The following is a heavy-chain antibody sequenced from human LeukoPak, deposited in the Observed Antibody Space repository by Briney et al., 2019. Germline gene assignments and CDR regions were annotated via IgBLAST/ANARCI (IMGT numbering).Heavy chain of an antibody. Sequence: PGGSLRLSCAASGFTFSSYAMSWVRQAPGKGLEWVSAISGSGGSTYYADSVKGRFTISRDNSKNTLYLQMNSLRAEDTAVYYCAKDRLVTTGTGIFDYWGQGTLVTVSS. CDR2: ISGSGGST. J-gene: IGHJ4*02. CDR3: AKDRLVTTGTGIFDY. V-gene: IGHV3-23*01. D-gene: IGHD4-17*01. CDR1: GFTFSSYA.